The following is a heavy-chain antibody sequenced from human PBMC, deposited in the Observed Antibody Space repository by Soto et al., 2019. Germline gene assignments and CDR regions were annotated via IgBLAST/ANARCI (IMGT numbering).Heavy chain of an antibody. Sequence: SVKVSCKASGGTFSSYAISWVRQAPGQGLEWMGGIIPIFGTANYAQKFQGRVTITADESTSTAYMELSSLRSEDTAVYYCASVYCSGGSCYSRTRSFYYYGMDVWGQGTTVTVSS. CDR1: GGTFSSYA. CDR3: ASVYCSGGSCYSRTRSFYYYGMDV. D-gene: IGHD2-15*01. J-gene: IGHJ6*01. V-gene: IGHV1-69*13. CDR2: IIPIFGTA.